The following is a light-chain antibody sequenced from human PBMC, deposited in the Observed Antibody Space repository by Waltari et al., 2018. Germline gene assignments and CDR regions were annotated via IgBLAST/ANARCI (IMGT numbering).Light chain of an antibody. Sequence: SSELTQPPSVAMSPGQRANITCSGDKLGDRYVSWYQQKPGQSPILIIYQDTKRPSGIPERFSGSNSGNTATLTIGGTQTMDEADYYCQAWDSRGVFGGGTKLTVL. V-gene: IGLV3-1*01. CDR3: QAWDSRGV. CDR2: QDT. J-gene: IGLJ3*02. CDR1: KLGDRY.